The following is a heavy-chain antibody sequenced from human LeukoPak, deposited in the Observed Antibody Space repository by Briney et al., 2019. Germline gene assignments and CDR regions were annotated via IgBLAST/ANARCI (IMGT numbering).Heavy chain of an antibody. V-gene: IGHV3-21*01. CDR1: GYTFSSFS. D-gene: IGHD3-22*01. Sequence: GGSLRLSCATSGYTFSSFSINWVRQAPGKGLEWVSSISVRSNYIYYADSVRGRFSISRDDARNSLYLQMDSLRGDDTAVYYCARLRRNSDSSGYYYYYDYWGQGTLVTVSS. CDR2: ISVRSNYI. J-gene: IGHJ4*02. CDR3: ARLRRNSDSSGYYYYYDY.